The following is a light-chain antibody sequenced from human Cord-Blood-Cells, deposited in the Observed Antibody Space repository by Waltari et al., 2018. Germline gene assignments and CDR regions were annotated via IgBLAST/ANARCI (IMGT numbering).Light chain of an antibody. Sequence: DIVMTQSPDSLAVALCERATINCKSSQSVLYSSNNKNYLAWYQQKPGQPPKLLIYWASTRESGVPDRFSGSGSGTDFTLTISILQAEDVAVYYCQQYYSTPLTFGGGTKVEIK. CDR2: WAS. CDR1: QSVLYSSNNKNY. CDR3: QQYYSTPLT. J-gene: IGKJ4*01. V-gene: IGKV4-1*01.